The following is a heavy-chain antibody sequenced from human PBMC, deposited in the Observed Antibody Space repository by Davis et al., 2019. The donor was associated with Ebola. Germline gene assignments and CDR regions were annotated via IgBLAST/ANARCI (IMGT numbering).Heavy chain of an antibody. CDR3: AKIWLGDYYYDSSGYYNY. V-gene: IGHV3-23*01. D-gene: IGHD3-22*01. CDR1: GFTFSSYA. CDR2: ISGSGGST. Sequence: GGSLRLSCAASGFTFSSYAMSWVRQAPGKGLEWVPAISGSGGSTYYADSVKGRFTISRDNSKNTLYLQMNSLRAEDTAVYYCAKIWLGDYYYDSSGYYNYWGQGTLVTVSS. J-gene: IGHJ4*02.